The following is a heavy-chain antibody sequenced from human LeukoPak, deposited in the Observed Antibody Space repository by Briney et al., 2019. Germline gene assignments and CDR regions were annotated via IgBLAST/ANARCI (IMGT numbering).Heavy chain of an antibody. V-gene: IGHV3-53*01. J-gene: IGHJ4*02. CDR3: ARRGDGGRSFDY. CDR1: GFTVSSGY. D-gene: IGHD4-23*01. Sequence: GGSLRLSCAASGFTVSSGYMNWVRQAPGKVLEWVSLIYGGGSTYYADSVKGRFTISRDNSKNTLYLQMNSLRAEDTAVYYCARRGDGGRSFDYWGQGTLVTVSS. CDR2: IYGGGST.